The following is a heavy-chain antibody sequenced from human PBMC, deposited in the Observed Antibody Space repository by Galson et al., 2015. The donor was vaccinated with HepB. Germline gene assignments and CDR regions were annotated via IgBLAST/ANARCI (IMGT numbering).Heavy chain of an antibody. J-gene: IGHJ3*02. D-gene: IGHD3-22*01. CDR3: ARERADYYDMSGYQDAFDI. CDR1: GFTFSSYA. V-gene: IGHV3-23*01. Sequence: SCAASGFTFSSYAMSWVRQAPGKGLEWVSAFSSSGGSTYYADSVKGRFTISRDNSKNTLYLQMNSLRAEDPAVYSCARERADYYDMSGYQDAFDIWGQGTTVTVS. CDR2: FSSSGGST.